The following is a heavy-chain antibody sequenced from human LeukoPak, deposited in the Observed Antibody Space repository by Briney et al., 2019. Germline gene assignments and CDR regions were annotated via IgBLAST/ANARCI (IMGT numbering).Heavy chain of an antibody. J-gene: IGHJ5*02. V-gene: IGHV4-4*07. D-gene: IGHD3-3*01. Sequence: PSETLSLTCTVSGGSISSYYWSWIRQPAGKGLEWIGRIYTSGSTNYNPSLKSRVTMSVDTSKSQFSLKLSSVTAADTAVYYCAREGYDFWSLNWFDPWGQGTLVTVSS. CDR2: IYTSGST. CDR1: GGSISSYY. CDR3: AREGYDFWSLNWFDP.